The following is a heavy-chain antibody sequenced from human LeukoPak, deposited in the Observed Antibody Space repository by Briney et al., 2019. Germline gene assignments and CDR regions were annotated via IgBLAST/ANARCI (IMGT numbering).Heavy chain of an antibody. J-gene: IGHJ4*02. CDR2: IYYSGST. V-gene: IGHV4-59*01. CDR3: ARVTSSGWCREDY. Sequence: SETLSLTCTVSGGSISSYYWSWIRQPPGKGLEWIGYIYYSGSTNYNPSLKSRVTISVKTSKNQFSLKLSSVTAADTAVYYCARVTSSGWCREDYWGQGTLVTVSS. CDR1: GGSISSYY. D-gene: IGHD6-19*01.